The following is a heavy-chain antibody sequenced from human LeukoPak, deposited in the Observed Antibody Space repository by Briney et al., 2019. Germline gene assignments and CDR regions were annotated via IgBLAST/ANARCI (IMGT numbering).Heavy chain of an antibody. CDR3: AKWAAVAGTYFDY. Sequence: QSGGSLRLSCAASGFTFSSYAMSWIRQAPGKGLEWVSAISGSGGSTYYADSVKGRFTISRDNSKNTLYLQMNSLRAEDTAVYYCAKWAAVAGTYFDYWGQGTLVTVSS. V-gene: IGHV3-23*01. CDR2: ISGSGGST. D-gene: IGHD6-19*01. CDR1: GFTFSSYA. J-gene: IGHJ4*02.